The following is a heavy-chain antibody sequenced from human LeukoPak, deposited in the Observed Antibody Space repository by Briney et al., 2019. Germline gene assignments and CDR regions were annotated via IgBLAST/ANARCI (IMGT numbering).Heavy chain of an antibody. J-gene: IGHJ4*02. Sequence: SETLSLTCAVYGGSFSGYYWSWIRQPPGKGREWIGEINHSGSTNYNPSLKSRVTISVDTSKNQFSLKLSSVTAADTAVYYCARGGLGYYGVITPIYFDYWGRGTLVTVSS. CDR3: ARGGLGYYGVITPIYFDY. V-gene: IGHV4-34*01. CDR2: INHSGST. CDR1: GGSFSGYY. D-gene: IGHD3-22*01.